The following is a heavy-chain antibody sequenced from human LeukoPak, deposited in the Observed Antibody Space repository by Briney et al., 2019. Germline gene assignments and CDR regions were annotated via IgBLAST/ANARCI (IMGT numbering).Heavy chain of an antibody. CDR2: SSHSGAST. J-gene: IGHJ4*02. CDR1: GFTFSNYA. D-gene: IGHD3-10*01. Sequence: GGSLRLSCAASGFTFSNYAMSWVRQAPGKGLEWVASSSHSGASTYYGDSMKGRFTISRDNSKNTLYLQLNSLTAEDTAVYYCAKLSGTHRDIFDYWGQGTLVTFSS. CDR3: AKLSGTHRDIFDY. V-gene: IGHV3-23*01.